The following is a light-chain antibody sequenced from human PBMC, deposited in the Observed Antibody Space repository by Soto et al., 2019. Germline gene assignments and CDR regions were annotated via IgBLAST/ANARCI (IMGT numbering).Light chain of an antibody. CDR2: GAS. CDR3: QQYMSSVT. CDR1: QSVDTTF. J-gene: IGKJ1*01. Sequence: EIVLTQSPGSLSLSPGQRVTLSCRASQSVDTTFFAWYQKKPGQAPRLLIYGASKRATGIPDRFSGSGSGTDITLIISRLEPEDFAVYYCQQYMSSVTFGQGTKVEIK. V-gene: IGKV3-20*01.